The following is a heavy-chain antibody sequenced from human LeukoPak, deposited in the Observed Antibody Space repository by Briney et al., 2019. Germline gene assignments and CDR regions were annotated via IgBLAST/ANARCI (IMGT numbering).Heavy chain of an antibody. J-gene: IGHJ5*02. CDR2: ISSSSSYI. Sequence: GGSLRLSCAASGFTFSSYSMNWVRQAPGQGLEWVSSISSSSSYIYYADSVKGRFTISRDNAKNSLYLHMNSLRAEDTAVYYCARDHRYYYDSSGYYGNWFDPWGQGTLVTVSS. D-gene: IGHD3-22*01. CDR3: ARDHRYYYDSSGYYGNWFDP. V-gene: IGHV3-21*01. CDR1: GFTFSSYS.